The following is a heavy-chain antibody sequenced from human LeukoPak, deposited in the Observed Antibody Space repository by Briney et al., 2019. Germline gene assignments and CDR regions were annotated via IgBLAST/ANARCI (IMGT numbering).Heavy chain of an antibody. J-gene: IGHJ6*02. V-gene: IGHV1-3*01. Sequence: ASVKVSCKASGYTFTSYAMHWVRQAPGQRLEWMGWINAGNGNTKYSQKFQGRVTITRDTSASTAYMELSSLRSEDTAVYYCAGVCGDCYYYYGMDVWGQGTTVTVSS. CDR2: INAGNGNT. CDR1: GYTFTSYA. D-gene: IGHD2-21*02. CDR3: AGVCGDCYYYYGMDV.